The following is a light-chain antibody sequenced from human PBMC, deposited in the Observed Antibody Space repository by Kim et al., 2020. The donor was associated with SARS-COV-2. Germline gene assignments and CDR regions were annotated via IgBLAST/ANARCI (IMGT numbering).Light chain of an antibody. CDR2: DAS. CDR3: QQYDGLPT. CDR1: QDIRNY. J-gene: IGKJ4*01. V-gene: IGKV1-33*01. Sequence: DIQMTQSPSSLSASVGDRVTITCQASQDIRNYLNWYQQKPGRAPKLLIFDASNLETGVPSRFSGSGSGTDFTFTISSLQPEVFATYYCQQYDGLPTVGGGTKVDIK.